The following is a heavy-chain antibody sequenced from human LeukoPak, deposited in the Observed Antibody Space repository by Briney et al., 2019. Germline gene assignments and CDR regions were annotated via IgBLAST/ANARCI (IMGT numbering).Heavy chain of an antibody. D-gene: IGHD1-26*01. CDR3: GASIHVGAQVR. J-gene: IGHJ4*02. V-gene: IGHV4-39*03. CDR2: IYYSGST. Sequence: PSETLSLTCTVSGGSISSSSYYWGWIRQPPGKGLEWIGSIYYSGSTYYNPSLKSRVTISVDTSKNQFSLKLSSVTAADTAVYYCGASIHVGAQVRWGQGTLVTVSS. CDR1: GGSISSSSYY.